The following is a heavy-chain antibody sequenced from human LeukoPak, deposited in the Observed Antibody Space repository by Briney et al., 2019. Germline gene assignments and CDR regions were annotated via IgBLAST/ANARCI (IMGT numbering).Heavy chain of an antibody. D-gene: IGHD1-14*01. V-gene: IGHV3-66*02. J-gene: IGHJ4*02. CDR2: IYSGGST. Sequence: PGGSLRLSCAASGFTFSSYEMNWVRQAPGKGLEWVSVIYSGGSTYYADSVKGRFTISRDNSKNTLYLQMNSLRAEDTAVYYCARDLTTEPDYWGQGTLVTVSS. CDR1: GFTFSSYE. CDR3: ARDLTTEPDY.